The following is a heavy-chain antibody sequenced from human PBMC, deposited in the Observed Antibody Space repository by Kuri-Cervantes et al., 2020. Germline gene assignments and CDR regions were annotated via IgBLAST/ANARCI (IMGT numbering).Heavy chain of an antibody. CDR2: IRSKANSYAT. J-gene: IGHJ3*02. CDR1: GFTFSGSA. Sequence: GESLKISCAASGFTFSGSAMHWVRQASGKGLEWVGRIRSKANSYATAYAASVKGRFTISRDDSKNTAYLQMNSLKTEDTAVYYCTRRLDSSGYYYAFDIWGQGTMVTVSS. V-gene: IGHV3-73*01. D-gene: IGHD3-22*01. CDR3: TRRLDSSGYYYAFDI.